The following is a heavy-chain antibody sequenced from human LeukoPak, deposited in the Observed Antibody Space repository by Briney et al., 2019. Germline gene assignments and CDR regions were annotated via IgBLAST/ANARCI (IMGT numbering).Heavy chain of an antibody. D-gene: IGHD3-3*01. J-gene: IGHJ4*02. CDR2: IYTSWST. Sequence: SETLSLTCTVSVGSISSYYWSWIRHPAGKGLEWIGRIYTSWSTNYNPSLKSQVTISVDTSKNQFSLKLSSVTAADTAVYYCARVNNYDFWSGFFDYWGQGTLVTVSS. CDR1: VGSISSYY. CDR3: ARVNNYDFWSGFFDY. V-gene: IGHV4-4*07.